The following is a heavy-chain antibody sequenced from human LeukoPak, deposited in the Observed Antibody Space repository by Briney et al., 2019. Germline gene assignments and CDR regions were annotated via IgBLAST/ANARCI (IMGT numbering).Heavy chain of an antibody. J-gene: IGHJ6*02. CDR2: IYYSGST. Sequence: SETLSLTCTVSGGSISSSSYYWDWIRQPPGKGLEWIGSIYYSGSTYYNPSLKSRVTISVDTSKNQFSLKLSSVTAADTAVYYCARAHSDYGMDVWGQGTTVTVSS. D-gene: IGHD4-11*01. CDR1: GGSISSSSYY. V-gene: IGHV4-39*01. CDR3: ARAHSDYGMDV.